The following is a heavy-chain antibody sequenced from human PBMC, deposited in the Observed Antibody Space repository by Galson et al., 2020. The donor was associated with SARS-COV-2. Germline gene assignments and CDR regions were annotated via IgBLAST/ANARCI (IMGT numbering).Heavy chain of an antibody. CDR2: IKSDGSST. V-gene: IGHV3-74*01. D-gene: IGHD2-15*01. J-gene: IGHJ4*02. Sequence: GESPQISCAASGFTFSSYWMHWVRHAPGKGLVWVSRIKSDGSSTTYADSVKGRFTISRDNAKNTLYLQMNSLRAEDTAVYYCARADHDNGDYVVVDYVGQGALVTVSS. CDR3: ARADHDNGDYVVVDY. CDR1: GFTFSSYW.